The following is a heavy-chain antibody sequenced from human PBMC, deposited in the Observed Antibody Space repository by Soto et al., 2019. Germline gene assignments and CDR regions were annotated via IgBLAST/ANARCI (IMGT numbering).Heavy chain of an antibody. D-gene: IGHD3-3*01. V-gene: IGHV2-5*02. Sequence: QITLNESGPTQVKPRQTLTLTCTFSGFSLTTSGVGVGWIRQSPGKAPEWLALIYLDDDKCYSPSLKSRLTIPKHTSKNQVVLTMADLDPADTATYYCAHRVLRTVFGLVTTTAIYFDFWGQGTPVAVSS. CDR1: GFSLTTSGVG. J-gene: IGHJ4*02. CDR3: AHRVLRTVFGLVTTTAIYFDF. CDR2: IYLDDDK.